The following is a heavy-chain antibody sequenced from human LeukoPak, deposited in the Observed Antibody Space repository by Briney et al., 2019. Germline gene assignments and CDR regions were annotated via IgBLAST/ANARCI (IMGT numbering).Heavy chain of an antibody. CDR3: ARTGCSSTSCYKYYFDY. Sequence: PGRSLRLSCAASGFTFSSYAMHWVRQAPGKGLEWVAVISYGGSNKYYADSVKGRFTISRDNSKNTLYLQMNSLRAEDTAVYYCARTGCSSTSCYKYYFDYWGQGTLVTVSS. CDR1: GFTFSSYA. D-gene: IGHD2-2*02. V-gene: IGHV3-30*04. J-gene: IGHJ4*02. CDR2: ISYGGSNK.